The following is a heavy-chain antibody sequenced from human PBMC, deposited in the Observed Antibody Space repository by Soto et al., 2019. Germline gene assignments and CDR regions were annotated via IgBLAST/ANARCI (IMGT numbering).Heavy chain of an antibody. D-gene: IGHD6-19*01. J-gene: IGHJ6*02. V-gene: IGHV1-2*04. CDR2: INPNSGGR. Sequence: GASVKVSCKASGYTFTGYYMHWLRQAPGQGLEWMGWINPNSGGRNYAQKFQGWVTMTRDTSISTAYMEMSRLRSDDTAVYYCASGGRSGRHSNHNSSIDVCGQGNTV. CDR3: ASGGRSGRHSNHNSSIDV. CDR1: GYTFTGYY.